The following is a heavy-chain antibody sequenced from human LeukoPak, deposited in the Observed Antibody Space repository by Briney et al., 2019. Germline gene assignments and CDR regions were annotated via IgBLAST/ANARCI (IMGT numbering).Heavy chain of an antibody. V-gene: IGHV3-7*01. CDR1: GFTLNTYW. CDR2: INQDGSEK. Sequence: PGGSLRLSCVASGFTLNTYWMSWVRQAPGKGLEWVANINQDGSEKHSVDSVKGRFTISRDNAKNSVYLQINSLRAEDTAIYYCARVPPSYWGQGTQVTVSS. CDR3: ARVPPSY. J-gene: IGHJ4*02.